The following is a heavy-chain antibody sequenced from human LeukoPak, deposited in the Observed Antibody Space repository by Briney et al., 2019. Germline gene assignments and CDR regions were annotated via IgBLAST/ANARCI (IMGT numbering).Heavy chain of an antibody. CDR2: FDPEDGET. D-gene: IGHD1-20*01. CDR1: GSTLTELS. V-gene: IGHV1-24*01. CDR3: ASRKLTGSHHFFYYMDV. J-gene: IGHJ6*03. Sequence: GASVKVPCKVSGSTLTELSMHWVRQAPGRGLEWVVGFDPEDGETMLAQTFQGRVTMTEDTSTDTAYLELNSLKSEDKAVYFCASRKLTGSHHFFYYMDVWGKGATVIVSS.